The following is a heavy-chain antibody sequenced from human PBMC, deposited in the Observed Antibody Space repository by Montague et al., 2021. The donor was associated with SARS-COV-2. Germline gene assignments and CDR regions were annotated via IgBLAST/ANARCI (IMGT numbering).Heavy chain of an antibody. V-gene: IGHV4-59*11. CDR2: VNYGGST. D-gene: IGHD4-17*01. J-gene: IGHJ5*02. CDR3: ARAVTTGIDWFAP. Sequence: SETLSLTCTVSSGSISSHYWSWIRQPPGKGLEWIGYVNYGGSTNYNPSLNSRVSISLDTSKNLFSLRLNSVTAADTAVYYCARAVTTGIDWFAPWGRGTLVIVS. CDR1: SGSISSHY.